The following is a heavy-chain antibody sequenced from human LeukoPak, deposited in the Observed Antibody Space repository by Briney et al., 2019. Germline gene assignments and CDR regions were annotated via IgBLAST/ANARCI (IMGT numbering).Heavy chain of an antibody. CDR2: IWYDGSNK. V-gene: IGHV3-33*01. J-gene: IGHJ4*02. CDR3: AREDTAMVIYFDY. CDR1: GFTFSSYG. D-gene: IGHD5-18*01. Sequence: GGSLRLSCAASGFTFSSYGMHWVRQAPGKGLEWVAVIWYDGSNKYYADSVKGRFTISRDNSKNTLYLQMSSLRAEDTAVYYCAREDTAMVIYFDYWGQGTLVTVSS.